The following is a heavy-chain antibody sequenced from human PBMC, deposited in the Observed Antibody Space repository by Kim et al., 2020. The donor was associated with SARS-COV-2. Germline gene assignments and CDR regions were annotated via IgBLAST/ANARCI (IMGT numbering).Heavy chain of an antibody. Sequence: GGSLRLSCAASGYTVTYSYMGWVRQAPGKGLEWVSFIYSSGNTIYAASVEGRLVISRDHSKNTLYLQMHNLNAEDTAVYYCATVVFYYDTGYF. V-gene: IGHV3-66*01. CDR3: ATVVFYYDTGYF. D-gene: IGHD3-16*01. CDR1: GYTVTYSY. J-gene: IGHJ1*01. CDR2: IYSSGNT.